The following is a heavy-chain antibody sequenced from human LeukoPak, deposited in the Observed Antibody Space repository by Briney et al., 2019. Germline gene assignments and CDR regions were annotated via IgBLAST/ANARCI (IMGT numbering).Heavy chain of an antibody. J-gene: IGHJ6*02. CDR1: GGSISSGGYY. CDR3: ARYADEYCSGGSCYPYGMDV. Sequence: TLSLTCTVSGGSISSGGYYWSWIRQHPGKGLEWIGYIYYSGSTYYNPSLKSRVTISVDTSKNQFSLKLSSVTAADTAVYYCARYADEYCSGGSCYPYGMDVWGQGTTVTVSS. D-gene: IGHD2-15*01. CDR2: IYYSGST. V-gene: IGHV4-31*03.